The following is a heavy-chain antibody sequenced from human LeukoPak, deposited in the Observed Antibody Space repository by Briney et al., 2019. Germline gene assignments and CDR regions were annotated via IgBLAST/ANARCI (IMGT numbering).Heavy chain of an antibody. J-gene: IGHJ4*02. D-gene: IGHD4-11*01. Sequence: GGSLRLSCAASGFTFSSYGMHWVRQAPGKGLEWVAFIRYDGSNKYYADSVKGRFTISRDNSKNTLYLQMNSLRAEDTAVYYCARMVRRLERLKIGRDSDYATGYYFDYWGQGTLVTVSS. CDR3: ARMVRRLERLKIGRDSDYATGYYFDY. CDR1: GFTFSSYG. V-gene: IGHV3-30*02. CDR2: IRYDGSNK.